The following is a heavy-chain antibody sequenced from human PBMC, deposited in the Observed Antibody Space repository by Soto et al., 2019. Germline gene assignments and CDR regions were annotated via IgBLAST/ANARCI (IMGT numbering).Heavy chain of an antibody. CDR3: AKDSREEGVVVPAAKDY. J-gene: IGHJ4*02. D-gene: IGHD2-2*01. CDR2: ISGSGGST. Sequence: GGSLRLSCAASGFTFSSYAMSWVRQAPGKGLEWVSAISGSGGSTYYADSVKGRFTISRDNSKNTLYLQMNSLRAEDTAVYYCAKDSREEGVVVPAAKDYWGQGTLVTVSS. V-gene: IGHV3-23*01. CDR1: GFTFSSYA.